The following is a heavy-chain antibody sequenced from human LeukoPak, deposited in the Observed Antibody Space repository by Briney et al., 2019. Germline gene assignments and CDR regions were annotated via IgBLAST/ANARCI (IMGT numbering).Heavy chain of an antibody. J-gene: IGHJ4*02. V-gene: IGHV1-18*04. CDR2: ISAYNGNT. Sequence: ASVKVSCKASGYTFTGYYMHWVRQAPGQGLEWMGWISAYNGNTNYAQKLQGRVTMTTDTSTSTAYMELRSLRSDDTAVYYCAREGGYYDSSGYYAVGFDYWGQGTLVTVSS. CDR3: AREGGYYDSSGYYAVGFDY. D-gene: IGHD3-22*01. CDR1: GYTFTGYY.